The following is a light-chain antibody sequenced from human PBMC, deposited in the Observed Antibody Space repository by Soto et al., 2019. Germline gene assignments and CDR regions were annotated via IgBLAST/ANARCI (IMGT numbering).Light chain of an antibody. CDR3: QQYNSYPWT. CDR2: DAS. CDR1: QSISSW. Sequence: DIQMTQSPSTLSASVGDRVTITCRASQSISSWLAWYQQKPGKAPKVLIYDASSLQSGVPSRFSGSGSGTEFTLTISSLQPDDFATYYCQQYNSYPWTFGQGIKVDSK. J-gene: IGKJ1*01. V-gene: IGKV1-5*01.